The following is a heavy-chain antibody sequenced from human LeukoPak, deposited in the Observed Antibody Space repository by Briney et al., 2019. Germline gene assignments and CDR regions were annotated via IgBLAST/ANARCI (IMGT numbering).Heavy chain of an antibody. D-gene: IGHD1-26*01. CDR3: SRDPTYYLRYGYFDY. CDR1: GFTFSSYA. V-gene: IGHV3-21*01. J-gene: IGHJ4*02. Sequence: GGSLRLSCAASGFTFSSYAMSWVRQAPGKGLEWVSSINNVGSHIYYAGSVKGRFTISRDNTKNSLYLQTNSLRAEDTAVYYCSRDPTYYLRYGYFDYWGQGALVTVSS. CDR2: INNVGSHI.